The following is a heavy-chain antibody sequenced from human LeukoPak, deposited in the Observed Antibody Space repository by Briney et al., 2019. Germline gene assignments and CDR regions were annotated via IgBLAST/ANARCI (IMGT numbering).Heavy chain of an antibody. CDR2: IKQDGSDK. V-gene: IGHV3-7*01. Sequence: GGSLRLSCAASGFTFSSYWMSWVRQAPGKGLEWVANIKQDGSDKYYVDSAKGRFTISRDNAKNSLYLQMNSLRAEDTAVYYCASYCSSPSCYPRADPWGQGTLVTVSS. D-gene: IGHD2-2*01. J-gene: IGHJ5*02. CDR3: ASYCSSPSCYPRADP. CDR1: GFTFSSYW.